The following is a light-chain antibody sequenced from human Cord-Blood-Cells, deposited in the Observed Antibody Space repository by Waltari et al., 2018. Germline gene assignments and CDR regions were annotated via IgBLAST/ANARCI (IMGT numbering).Light chain of an antibody. CDR3: CSYAGSYTFVV. Sequence: QSALTQPRSVSGSPGQSVTISCTGTSSVVGGYNYASWYQQHPGKAPKLMIYDVSKRPSGVPDRFSGSKSGNTASLTISGLQAEDEADYYCCSYAGSYTFVVFGGGTKLTVL. V-gene: IGLV2-11*01. CDR1: SSVVGGYNY. CDR2: DVS. J-gene: IGLJ2*01.